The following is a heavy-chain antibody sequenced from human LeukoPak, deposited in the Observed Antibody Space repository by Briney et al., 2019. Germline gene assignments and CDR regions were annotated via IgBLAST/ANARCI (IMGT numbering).Heavy chain of an antibody. Sequence: GGSLRLSCAASGFTFSSYGMHWVRQAPGKGLEWVAFIRYDGSNKYYADSVKGRFTISRDNSKNTLCLQMNSLRAEDTAVYYCARVLGATIRAFDIWGQGTMVTVSS. V-gene: IGHV3-30*02. CDR2: IRYDGSNK. D-gene: IGHD3-3*01. CDR3: ARVLGATIRAFDI. J-gene: IGHJ3*02. CDR1: GFTFSSYG.